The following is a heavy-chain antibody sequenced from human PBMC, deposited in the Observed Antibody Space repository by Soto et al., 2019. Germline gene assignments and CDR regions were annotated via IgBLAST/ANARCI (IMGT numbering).Heavy chain of an antibody. CDR1: GGSFSGYY. D-gene: IGHD5-18*01. CDR3: ARGRIQLWLGVFDY. J-gene: IGHJ4*02. V-gene: IGHV4-34*01. Sequence: KPSETLSLTCAVYGGSFSGYYWSWIRQPPGKGLEWIGEINHSGSTNYNPSLKSRVTISVDTSKNPFPLKLSSVTAADTAVYYCARGRIQLWLGVFDYWGQGTPVTVS. CDR2: INHSGST.